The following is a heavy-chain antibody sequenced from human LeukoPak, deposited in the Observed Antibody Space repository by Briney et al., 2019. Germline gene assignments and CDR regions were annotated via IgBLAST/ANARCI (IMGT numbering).Heavy chain of an antibody. CDR2: ISSSGSTI. J-gene: IGHJ4*02. CDR3: ARDIWLDPSFDY. CDR1: GFTFSSYG. Sequence: GGSLRLSCAASGFTFSSYGMNWVRQALGKGLEWVSYISSSGSTIYYADSVKGRFTISRDNAKNSLYLQMNSLRAEDTAVYYCARDIWLDPSFDYWGQGTLVTVSS. V-gene: IGHV3-48*03. D-gene: IGHD6-19*01.